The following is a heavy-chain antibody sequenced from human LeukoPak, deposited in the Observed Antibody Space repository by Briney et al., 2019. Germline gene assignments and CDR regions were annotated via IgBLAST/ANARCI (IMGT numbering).Heavy chain of an antibody. D-gene: IGHD1-14*01. Sequence: PLGSLRLSCAASGFTFSLYPMHWVRQSPGKGLECVTFIWHDGSKTYYADLVRGRFTISRDNSKNTLHLEMNTVRAEDTALYYCAKISSSSEPDFDYWGQGTLVTVS. J-gene: IGHJ4*02. CDR2: IWHDGSKT. CDR1: GFTFSLYP. V-gene: IGHV3-30*02. CDR3: AKISSSSEPDFDY.